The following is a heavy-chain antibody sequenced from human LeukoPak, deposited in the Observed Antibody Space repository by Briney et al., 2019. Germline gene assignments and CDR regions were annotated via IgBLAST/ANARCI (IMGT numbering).Heavy chain of an antibody. V-gene: IGHV4-59*01. CDR3: ARVGSSGWYTLPGRDAFDI. J-gene: IGHJ3*02. D-gene: IGHD6-19*01. CDR2: IYYSGST. CDR1: GGSINNYY. Sequence: SETLSLTCTVSGGSINNYYWSWIRQPPGKGLEWIGYIYYSGSTTYNPSLKSRVTISVDTSKNQFSLKLSSVTAADTAVYYCARVGSSGWYTLPGRDAFDIWGQGTMVTVSS.